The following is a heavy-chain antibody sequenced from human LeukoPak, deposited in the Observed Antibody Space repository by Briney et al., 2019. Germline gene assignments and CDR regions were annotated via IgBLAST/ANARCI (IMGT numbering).Heavy chain of an antibody. D-gene: IGHD6-19*01. J-gene: IGHJ4*02. CDR2: MSGRGDTT. CDR1: GFTFGTHA. V-gene: IGHV3-23*01. Sequence: GGSLRLSCAASGFTFGTHAMTWVRQAPGKGLEWVSGMSGRGDTTYHADSVKGRFTISRDNSKNTLFLQMNSLRAEDTAVYYCAKLAGIRGWYVYYFDYWGQGTLVTVS. CDR3: AKLAGIRGWYVYYFDY.